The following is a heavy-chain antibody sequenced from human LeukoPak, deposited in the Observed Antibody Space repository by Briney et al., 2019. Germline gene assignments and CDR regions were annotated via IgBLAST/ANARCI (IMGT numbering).Heavy chain of an antibody. V-gene: IGHV3-48*01. CDR2: ISSSSSTI. D-gene: IGHD6-6*01. CDR1: GFTFSSYS. Sequence: GGALRLSCAASGFTFSSYSMNWVRQAPGKGLEGVSYISSSSSTIYYADSVKGRFTISRDNAKNSLYLQMNSLRAEDTAVYYCARLNGIAARPDDYWGQGTLVTVSS. J-gene: IGHJ4*02. CDR3: ARLNGIAARPDDY.